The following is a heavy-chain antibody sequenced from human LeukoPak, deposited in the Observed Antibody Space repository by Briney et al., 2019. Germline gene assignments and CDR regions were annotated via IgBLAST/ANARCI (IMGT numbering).Heavy chain of an antibody. CDR2: IRFDGSDK. D-gene: IGHD3-10*01. Sequence: GGSLRLSCAASGFTFSTYGMHWVRQAPGRGLEWVAFIRFDGSDKYYADSVKGRFTISRDNSKNTLYLQMNSLGPEDTAVYYCAKDEELVRGVIYYFDYWGQGTLVTVSS. CDR1: GFTFSTYG. V-gene: IGHV3-30*02. J-gene: IGHJ4*02. CDR3: AKDEELVRGVIYYFDY.